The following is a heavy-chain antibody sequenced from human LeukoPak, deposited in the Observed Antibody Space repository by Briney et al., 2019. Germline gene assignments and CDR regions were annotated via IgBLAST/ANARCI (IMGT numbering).Heavy chain of an antibody. CDR3: ARHDPYSSGHIDY. CDR2: ICPGDSVT. D-gene: IGHD6-19*01. Sequence: GESLKISCKGSGYSFTSHWIGWVRQMPGKGLEWMGIICPGDSVTRYSPSFQGQVTISADKSISTAYLQWSSLKASDTAMYYCARHDPYSSGHIDYWGQGTLVTVSS. J-gene: IGHJ4*02. CDR1: GYSFTSHW. V-gene: IGHV5-51*01.